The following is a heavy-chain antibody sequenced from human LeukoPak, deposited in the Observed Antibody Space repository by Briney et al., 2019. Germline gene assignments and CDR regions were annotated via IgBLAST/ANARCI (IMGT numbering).Heavy chain of an antibody. D-gene: IGHD4-17*01. CDR2: ISSSSSYI. CDR1: GFTFSSYS. J-gene: IGHJ4*02. Sequence: GGSLRLSCAASGFTFSSYSMSWVRQAPGKGLEWVSSISSSSSYIYYADSVKGRFTISRDNAKNSLYLQMNSLRAEDTAVYYCATRHHDYGDYSPFDYWGQGTLVTVSS. V-gene: IGHV3-21*04. CDR3: ATRHHDYGDYSPFDY.